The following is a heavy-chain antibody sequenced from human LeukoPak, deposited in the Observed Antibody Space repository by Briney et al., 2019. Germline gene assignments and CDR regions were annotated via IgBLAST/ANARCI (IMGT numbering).Heavy chain of an antibody. J-gene: IGHJ5*02. CDR3: ARDDYGDFA. CDR1: VYSFVSYD. D-gene: IGHD4-17*01. CDR2: MNPYGGNT. V-gene: IGHV1-8*01. Sequence: ASVRVSCKASVYSFVSYDIYWVRQAAGQGLEWMGWMNPYGGNTAYAQKFQGRITMTRDTSISTAYMELSSLTSEDTAVYYCARDDYGDFAWGQGTLVTVSS.